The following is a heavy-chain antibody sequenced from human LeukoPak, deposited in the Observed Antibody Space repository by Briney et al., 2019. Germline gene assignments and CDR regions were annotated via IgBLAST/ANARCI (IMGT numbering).Heavy chain of an antibody. CDR1: GYTFTGYY. Sequence: ASVKVSCKASGYTFTGYYMHWVRQAPGQGLEWMGWINPNSGATNYAQKFQGRVTMTRDTSISTAYMELSRLRSDDTAVYYCAREGRVAVADFYYMDVWGKGTTVTISS. CDR2: INPNSGAT. CDR3: AREGRVAVADFYYMDV. D-gene: IGHD6-19*01. J-gene: IGHJ6*03. V-gene: IGHV1-2*02.